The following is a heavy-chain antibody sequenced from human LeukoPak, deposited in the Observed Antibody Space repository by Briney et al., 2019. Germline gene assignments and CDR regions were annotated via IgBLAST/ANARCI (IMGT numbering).Heavy chain of an antibody. CDR1: GGSISSGSYY. D-gene: IGHD3-22*01. CDR2: IYYSGST. J-gene: IGHJ4*02. V-gene: IGHV4-61*01. CDR3: ARSYYDSSGYYSFLDY. Sequence: SQTLSLTCTVSGGSISSGSYYWSWIRQPPGKGLEWIGYIYYSGSTNYNPSLKSRVTISVDTSKNQFSLKLSSVTAADTAVYYCARSYYDSSGYYSFLDYWGQGTLVTVSS.